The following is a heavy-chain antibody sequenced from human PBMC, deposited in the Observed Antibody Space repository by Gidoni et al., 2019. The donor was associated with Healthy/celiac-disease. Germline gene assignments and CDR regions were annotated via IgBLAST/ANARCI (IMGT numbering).Heavy chain of an antibody. Sequence: QVQLQESGPGLVKPSQTLSLTCTVSGCSISSGDYFWSWIRQPPGKGLEWIGYIYYSGSTYYNPSLKSRVTISVDTSKNQFSLKLSSVTAADTAVYYCARANNYYDSSGYYLGAFDIWGQGTMVTVSS. CDR3: ARANNYYDSSGYYLGAFDI. V-gene: IGHV4-30-4*01. D-gene: IGHD3-22*01. J-gene: IGHJ3*02. CDR1: GCSISSGDYF. CDR2: IYYSGST.